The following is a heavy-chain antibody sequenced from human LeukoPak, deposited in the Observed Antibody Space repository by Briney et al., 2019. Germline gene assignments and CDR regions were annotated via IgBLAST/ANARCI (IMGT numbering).Heavy chain of an antibody. J-gene: IGHJ4*02. Sequence: PGGSLRLSCAASGFTFSNYAMSWVRQTPGKGLEWVSSITGGGSNTYYADSVRGRFTISRDNSKNTLYLQMNSLRAEDTAVYYCAKDLNWNYDLQGPYFDYWGQGTLVTVSS. CDR1: GFTFSNYA. CDR2: ITGGGSNT. D-gene: IGHD1-7*01. V-gene: IGHV3-23*01. CDR3: AKDLNWNYDLQGPYFDY.